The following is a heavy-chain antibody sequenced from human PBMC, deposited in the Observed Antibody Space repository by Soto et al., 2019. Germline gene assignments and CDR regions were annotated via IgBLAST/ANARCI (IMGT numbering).Heavy chain of an antibody. CDR1: GFTVSYFG. CDR3: ARDWAWNYDY. J-gene: IGHJ4*02. V-gene: IGHV3-30-3*01. Sequence: PWGSLRLSCAASGFTVSYFGLHWVRQATGKGLEWVAFISSDGGKAYYADSMKGRFTISRDNSKNTLDLQMNSLKPEDTAVYYCARDWAWNYDYWGEGTLVTVSS. D-gene: IGHD1-7*01. CDR2: ISSDGGKA.